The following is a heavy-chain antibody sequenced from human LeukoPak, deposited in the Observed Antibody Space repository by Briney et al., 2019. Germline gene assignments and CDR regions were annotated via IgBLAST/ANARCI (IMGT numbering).Heavy chain of an antibody. CDR2: IYHSGST. Sequence: SETLSLTCAVSGGSISSGGYSWSWIRQPPGKGLEWIGYIYHSGSTYYNPSLKSRVTISVDRSKNQFSLKLSSVTAADTAVYYCASKTTYYFDYWGQGTLVTVSS. CDR1: GGSISSGGYS. CDR3: ASKTTYYFDY. V-gene: IGHV4-30-2*01. J-gene: IGHJ4*02. D-gene: IGHD1-14*01.